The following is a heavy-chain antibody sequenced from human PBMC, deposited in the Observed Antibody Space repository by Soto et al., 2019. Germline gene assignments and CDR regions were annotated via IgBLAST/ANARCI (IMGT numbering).Heavy chain of an antibody. V-gene: IGHV3-48*02. CDR1: GLSVSTNH. J-gene: IGHJ6*02. CDR2: ISSSSSTI. CDR3: ARELTAYYYYYGMDV. Sequence: GGSLRLSCAASGLSVSTNHMNWVRQAPGKGLEWVSYISSSSSTIYYADSVKGRFTISRDNAKNSLYLQMNSLRDEDTAVYYCARELTAYYYYYGMDVWGQGTTVTVSS.